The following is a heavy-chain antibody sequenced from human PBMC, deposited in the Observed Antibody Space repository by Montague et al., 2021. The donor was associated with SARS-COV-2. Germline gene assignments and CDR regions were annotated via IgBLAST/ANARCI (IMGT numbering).Heavy chain of an antibody. D-gene: IGHD5/OR15-5a*01. J-gene: IGHJ4*01. CDR1: GFSFNANW. CDR2: ITGDGRNI. CDR3: TNALNVDDNL. Sequence: SLRLSCAASGFSFNANWMHWVRQAPGKGLVWVSGITGDGRNIEYADSVKGRFTISRDNAKGTLYLQMDSLRVEDTAMYFCTNALNVDDNLWGQGILVAVSS. V-gene: IGHV3-74*03.